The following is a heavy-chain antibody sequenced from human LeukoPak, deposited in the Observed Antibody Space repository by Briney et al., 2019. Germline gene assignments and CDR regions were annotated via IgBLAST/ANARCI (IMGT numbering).Heavy chain of an antibody. CDR1: GYTFTTYW. Sequence: GASVKVSCKASGYTFTTYWIQWVRQAPGQGLEWVALINPNDGSTTYAHKFQGRVTMTRDTSTSTVYMELSGLRSDDTAVYYCARTAARRFDYWGQGTLVTVSS. J-gene: IGHJ4*02. V-gene: IGHV1-46*01. D-gene: IGHD6-6*01. CDR2: INPNDGST. CDR3: ARTAARRFDY.